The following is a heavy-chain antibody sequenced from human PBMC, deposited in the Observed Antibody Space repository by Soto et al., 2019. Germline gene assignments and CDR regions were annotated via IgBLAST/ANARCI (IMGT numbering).Heavy chain of an antibody. V-gene: IGHV1-2*02. D-gene: IGHD2-15*01. CDR1: GYTFTGYY. CDR3: ARERYCSGGSCYSVPYYYGMDV. CDR2: INPNSGGT. Sequence: ASVKVYCNASGYTFTGYYMHWVRQAPGQGLEWMGWINPNSGGTNYAQKFQGRVTMTRDTSISTAYMELSRLRSDDTAVYYCARERYCSGGSCYSVPYYYGMDVWGQGTTVTVS. J-gene: IGHJ6*02.